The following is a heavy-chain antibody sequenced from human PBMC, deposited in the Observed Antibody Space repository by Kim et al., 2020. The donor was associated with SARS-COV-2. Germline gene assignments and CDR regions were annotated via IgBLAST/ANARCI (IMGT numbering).Heavy chain of an antibody. V-gene: IGHV3-23*01. CDR3: AKVLSGYDLPGWGNDY. CDR1: GFIFSSYA. CDR2: SSGGGGST. Sequence: GGSLRLSCAASGFIFSSYAMRLVRQSPGKGLEWVAASSGGGGSTNYADSVKGRFTISRDNSKNTLYLQMNSLRAEDTAVYYCAKVLSGYDLPGWGNDYWGQGTLGTVSS. D-gene: IGHD5-12*01. J-gene: IGHJ4*02.